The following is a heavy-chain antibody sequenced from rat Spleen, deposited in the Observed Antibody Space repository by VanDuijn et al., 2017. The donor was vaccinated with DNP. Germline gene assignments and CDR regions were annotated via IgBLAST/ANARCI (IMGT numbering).Heavy chain of an antibody. Sequence: EVLLVESGGGLVQPGRSMKLSCAASGFTFSNFPMAWVRQAPTKGLDWVATISASGGSTYYRDSVKGRFTVSRDNAKNTLFLQMDSLRSEDTATYYCTTGALYYFDYWGQGVMVTVSS. CDR3: TTGALYYFDY. J-gene: IGHJ2*01. CDR2: ISASGGST. V-gene: IGHV5-46*01. CDR1: GFTFSNFP.